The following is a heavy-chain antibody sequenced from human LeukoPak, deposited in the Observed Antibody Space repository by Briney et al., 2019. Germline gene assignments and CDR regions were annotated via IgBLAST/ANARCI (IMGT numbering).Heavy chain of an antibody. J-gene: IGHJ6*02. V-gene: IGHV4-34*01. CDR1: GGSFSGYY. Sequence: SETLSLTCAVCGGSFSGYYWSWIRQPPGKGLEWIGEINHSGSTNYNPSLKSRVTISVDTSKNQFSLKLSSVTAADTAVYYCARFYYGSGSSTDGMDVWGQGTTVTVSS. D-gene: IGHD3-10*01. CDR3: ARFYYGSGSSTDGMDV. CDR2: INHSGST.